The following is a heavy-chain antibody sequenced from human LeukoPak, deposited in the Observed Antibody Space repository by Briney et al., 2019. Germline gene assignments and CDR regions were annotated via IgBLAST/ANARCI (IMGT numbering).Heavy chain of an antibody. J-gene: IGHJ4*02. V-gene: IGHV3-23*01. Sequence: GGSLRLSCAASGFTFSSYAMSWVRQAPGKGLEWVSAISGSGGSTYYADSVKGRFTISRDNSKNTLYLQMNSLRAEDTAVYYCAKDPSSIFVVVTAILFDYWGQGTLVTVSS. CDR2: ISGSGGST. CDR3: AKDPSSIFVVVTAILFDY. D-gene: IGHD2-21*02. CDR1: GFTFSSYA.